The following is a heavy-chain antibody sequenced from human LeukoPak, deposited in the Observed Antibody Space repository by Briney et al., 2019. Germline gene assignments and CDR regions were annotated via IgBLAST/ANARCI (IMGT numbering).Heavy chain of an antibody. CDR1: GYTFTNYY. V-gene: IGHV1-46*01. J-gene: IGHJ4*02. CDR3: ARAQSYYDY. D-gene: IGHD1-26*01. Sequence: ASVKVSCKASGYTFTNYYMHWVRQAPGQGLEWMGIINSSGDSAIYAHNFQGRVTMTRDTSATTVYMELSSLRSEDTAVYYCARAQSYYDYWGQGTLVTVSS. CDR2: INSSGDSA.